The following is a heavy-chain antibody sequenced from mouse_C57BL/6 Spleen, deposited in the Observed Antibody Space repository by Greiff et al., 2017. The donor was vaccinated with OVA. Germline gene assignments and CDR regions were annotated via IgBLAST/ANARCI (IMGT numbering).Heavy chain of an antibody. CDR3: ARGTTGYFDV. V-gene: IGHV5-17*01. CDR2: ISSGSSTI. CDR1: GFTFSDYG. Sequence: DVHLVESGGGLVKPGGSLKLSCAASGFTFSDYGMHWVRQAPEKGLEWVAYISSGSSTIYYADTVKGRFTISRDNAKNTLFLQMTSLRSEDTAMYYCARGTTGYFDVWGTGTTVTVSS. J-gene: IGHJ1*03. D-gene: IGHD1-1*01.